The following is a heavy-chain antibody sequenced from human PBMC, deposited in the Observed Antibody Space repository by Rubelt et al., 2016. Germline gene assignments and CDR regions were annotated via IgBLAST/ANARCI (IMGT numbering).Heavy chain of an antibody. Sequence: EVQLVESGGGLIQPGGSLRLSCAASGFTVSSIYMSWVRQAPGKGLEWVSVIYTGGTTYYADSVSGRFTISRDNSKNTLYLQMNSLRIEDTALYYCARAGCLGDCYIDYWGQGTLVTVSS. J-gene: IGHJ4*02. V-gene: IGHV3-53*01. CDR2: IYTGGTT. D-gene: IGHD2-21*02. CDR1: GFTVSSIY. CDR3: ARAGCLGDCYIDY.